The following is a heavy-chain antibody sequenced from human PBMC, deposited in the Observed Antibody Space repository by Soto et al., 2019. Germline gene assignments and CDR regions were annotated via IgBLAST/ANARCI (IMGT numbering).Heavy chain of an antibody. V-gene: IGHV3-15*01. CDR1: GFTFSNAW. J-gene: IGHJ3*02. CDR3: TTVGSSGWPRNAFDI. Sequence: PGGSLRLSCAASGFTFSNAWMSWVRQAPGKGLEWVGRIKSKTDGGTTDYAAPVKGRFTISRDDSKNTLYLQMNSLKTEDTAVYYCTTVGSSGWPRNAFDIWGQGTTVTVSS. CDR2: IKSKTDGGTT. D-gene: IGHD6-19*01.